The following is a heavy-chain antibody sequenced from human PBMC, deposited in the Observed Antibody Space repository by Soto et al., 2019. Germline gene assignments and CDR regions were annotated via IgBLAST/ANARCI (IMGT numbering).Heavy chain of an antibody. J-gene: IGHJ5*02. V-gene: IGHV1-18*04. Sequence: QVQLVQSGAEVKKPGASVTVSCKASGYTFSSSIISWVRQAPGQGLEWMGWISVYSGHTNYAPKFQSRVTVTTDTSTSTANMELRSLRSDDTAVYYCATSPMAARYGNWFDRWGHGTLVTVSS. CDR1: GYTFSSSI. CDR2: ISVYSGHT. CDR3: ATSPMAARYGNWFDR. D-gene: IGHD5-18*01.